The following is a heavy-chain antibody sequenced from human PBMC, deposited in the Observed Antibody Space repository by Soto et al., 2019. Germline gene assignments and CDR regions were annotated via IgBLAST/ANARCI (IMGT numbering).Heavy chain of an antibody. CDR2: VNPIVGMS. Sequence: QVQLVQSGAEVKKPGSSVKVSCTASGGTFNSYTINWVRQAPGQGLEWVGRVNPIVGMSNSAQKFQGRVTITADQSTSKAYMDLTSLTSEDTAVYYCATSYGSGSAHFDYWGQGTLVTVSS. D-gene: IGHD3-10*01. V-gene: IGHV1-69*02. J-gene: IGHJ4*02. CDR3: ATSYGSGSAHFDY. CDR1: GGTFNSYT.